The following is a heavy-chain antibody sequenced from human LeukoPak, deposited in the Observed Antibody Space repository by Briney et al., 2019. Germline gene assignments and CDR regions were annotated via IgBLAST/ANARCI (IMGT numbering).Heavy chain of an antibody. CDR1: GFTVSSNY. Sequence: PGGSLRLSCAASGFTVSSNYMSWVRQAPGKGLEWVSVIYSGGSTYYADSVKGRFTVSRDNSKNTLYLQMNSLRAEDTAVYYCTRDQRVDDAFDIWGQGTMVTVSS. V-gene: IGHV3-53*01. CDR3: TRDQRVDDAFDI. D-gene: IGHD2-15*01. CDR2: IYSGGST. J-gene: IGHJ3*02.